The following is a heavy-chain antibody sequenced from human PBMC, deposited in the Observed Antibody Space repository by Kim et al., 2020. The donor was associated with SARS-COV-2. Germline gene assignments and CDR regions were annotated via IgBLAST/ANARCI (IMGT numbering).Heavy chain of an antibody. V-gene: IGHV1-3*01. J-gene: IGHJ3*02. CDR2: INAGNGNT. D-gene: IGHD6-19*01. CDR1: GYTFTSYA. CDR3: ARVRLVIRSPGAFDI. Sequence: ASVKVSCKASGYTFTSYAMHWVRQAPGQRLEWMGWINAGNGNTKYSQKFQGRVTITRDTSASTAYMELSSLRSEDTAVYYCARVRLVIRSPGAFDIWGQGTMVTVSS.